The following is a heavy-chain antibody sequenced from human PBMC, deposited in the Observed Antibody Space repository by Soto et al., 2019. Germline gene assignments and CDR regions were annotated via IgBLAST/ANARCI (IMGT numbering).Heavy chain of an antibody. CDR2: ISWHSGSI. D-gene: IGHD6-6*01. Sequence: GGSLRLSCAASGFNFDDNGMHWVRQAPGKGLEWVSGISWHSGSIGYADSVKGRFTISRDNAKNSLYLQMNSLRPEDTALYYCVKENDNSSDFDCWGQGTLVTSPQ. J-gene: IGHJ4*02. CDR3: VKENDNSSDFDC. V-gene: IGHV3-9*01. CDR1: GFNFDDNG.